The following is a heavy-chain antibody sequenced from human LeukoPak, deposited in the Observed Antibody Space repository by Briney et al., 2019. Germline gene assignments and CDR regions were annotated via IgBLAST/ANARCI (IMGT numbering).Heavy chain of an antibody. D-gene: IGHD5-18*01. V-gene: IGHV3-33*01. Sequence: GRSLRHSCAASGFTFGSYGMHWVRQAPGKGLEWVAVIWYDGSNKYYADSVKGRFTISRDNSKNTLYLQMNSLRAEDTAVYYCARVLVDTAMAPYFDYWGQGALVTVSS. CDR3: ARVLVDTAMAPYFDY. CDR2: IWYDGSNK. CDR1: GFTFGSYG. J-gene: IGHJ4*02.